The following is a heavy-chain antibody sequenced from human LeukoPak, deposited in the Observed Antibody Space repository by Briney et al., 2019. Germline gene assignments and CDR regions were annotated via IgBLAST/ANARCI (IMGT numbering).Heavy chain of an antibody. CDR3: ARAPRGTYDYVWGSYRLQSFDY. D-gene: IGHD3-16*02. Sequence: GESLKISCKGSGYSFTSYWIGWVRQMPGKGLEWMGIIYPGDSDTRYSPSFQGQVTISAGKSISTAYPQWSSLKASDTAMYYCARAPRGTYDYVWGSYRLQSFDYWGQGTLVTVSS. CDR1: GYSFTSYW. CDR2: IYPGDSDT. V-gene: IGHV5-51*01. J-gene: IGHJ4*02.